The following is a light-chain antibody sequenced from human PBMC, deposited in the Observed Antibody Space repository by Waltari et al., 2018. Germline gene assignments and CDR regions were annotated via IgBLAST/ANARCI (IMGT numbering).Light chain of an antibody. CDR2: KDT. CDR3: YSAADNDLGV. Sequence: SFELTQTSSLSVSPGQTVRITCSGAVLANNYARWFQQRPGQAPILIISKDTERPSGIPERFSGASSGTTVTLTISGAQVEDEADYYCYSAADNDLGVFGGGTKLTVL. CDR1: VLANNY. V-gene: IGLV3-27*01. J-gene: IGLJ3*02.